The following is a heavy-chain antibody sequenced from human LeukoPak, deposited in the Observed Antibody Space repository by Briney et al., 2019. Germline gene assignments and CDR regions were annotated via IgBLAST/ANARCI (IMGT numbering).Heavy chain of an antibody. Sequence: GGSLRLSCAASGCIVSSNYMSWVRQAPGKGLEWVSVIYSGGSTYYADSVKGRFTISRDTSKNTLYLQMNSLRAEDTAVYYCARHGSGSELFDYWGQGTLVTVSS. CDR1: GCIVSSNY. V-gene: IGHV3-53*01. D-gene: IGHD3-10*01. CDR3: ARHGSGSELFDY. J-gene: IGHJ4*02. CDR2: IYSGGST.